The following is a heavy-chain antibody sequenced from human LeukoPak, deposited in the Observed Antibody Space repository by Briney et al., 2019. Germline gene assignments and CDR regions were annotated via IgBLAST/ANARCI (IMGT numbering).Heavy chain of an antibody. CDR1: GFTFSSYW. Sequence: GGSLRLSCAASGFTFSSYWMSWVRQAPGKGLEWVANIKQDGSEKYYVDSVKGRFTISRDNAKNSLYLQMNSLRAEDTAVYYCARMGTEHCTNGVCYADAFDIWGQGTMVTVSS. J-gene: IGHJ3*02. CDR3: ARMGTEHCTNGVCYADAFDI. CDR2: IKQDGSEK. D-gene: IGHD2-8*01. V-gene: IGHV3-7*01.